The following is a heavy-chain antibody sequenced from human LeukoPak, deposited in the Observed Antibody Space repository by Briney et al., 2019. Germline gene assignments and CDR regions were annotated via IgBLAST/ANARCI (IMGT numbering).Heavy chain of an antibody. D-gene: IGHD5-12*01. CDR1: GGSISSYD. J-gene: IGHJ4*02. CDR3: ARVFNGYSGYDMFVDY. Sequence: SETLSLTCTVSGGSISSYDWSWIRQPPGKGLEWIGYIYYRGSTNYNPSLKSRVTISVDTSKNQFSLKLSSVTAADTAVYYCARVFNGYSGYDMFVDYWGQGTLVTVSS. V-gene: IGHV4-59*01. CDR2: IYYRGST.